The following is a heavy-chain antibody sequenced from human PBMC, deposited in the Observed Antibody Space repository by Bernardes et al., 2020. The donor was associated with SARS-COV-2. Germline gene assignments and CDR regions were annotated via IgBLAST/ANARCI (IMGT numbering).Heavy chain of an antibody. CDR3: ASGGSGWDSFDY. V-gene: IGHV4-39*01. CDR2: IYYSGST. CDR1: GGSISSSSYY. Sequence: SETLSLTCTVSGGSISSSSYYWGWIRQPPGKGLEWIGSIYYSGSTYYNPSLKSLVTISVDTSKNQFSLKLSPVTAADTAVYYCASGGSGWDSFDYWGQGTLVTVSS. D-gene: IGHD6-19*01. J-gene: IGHJ4*02.